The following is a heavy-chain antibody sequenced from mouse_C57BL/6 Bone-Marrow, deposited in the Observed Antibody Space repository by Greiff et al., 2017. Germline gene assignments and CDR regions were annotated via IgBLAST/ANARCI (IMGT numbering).Heavy chain of an antibody. Sequence: EVQRVESGGGLVQPGGSLKLSCAASGFTFSDYYMYWVRQTPEKRLEWVAYISNGGGSTYYPDTVKGRFTISRDNAKNTLYLQMSRLKSEDTAMYYCARIGQGYFDVWGTGTTVTVSS. J-gene: IGHJ1*03. CDR3: ARIGQGYFDV. CDR2: ISNGGGST. V-gene: IGHV5-12*01. CDR1: GFTFSDYY.